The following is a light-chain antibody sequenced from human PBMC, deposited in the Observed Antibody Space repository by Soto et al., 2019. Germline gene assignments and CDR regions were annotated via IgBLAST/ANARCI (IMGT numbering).Light chain of an antibody. J-gene: IGKJ4*01. V-gene: IGKV3-15*01. CDR1: QNVKTR. Sequence: EKVMTQSPATLSVSPGEIATLSCRASQNVKTRLAWYQQKPGQAPRLLIYDAFTRANGITARFSGSASGTEFTLTISSLQSEDFAVYYCQEYDEWPLTFGGGTKVEIK. CDR3: QEYDEWPLT. CDR2: DAF.